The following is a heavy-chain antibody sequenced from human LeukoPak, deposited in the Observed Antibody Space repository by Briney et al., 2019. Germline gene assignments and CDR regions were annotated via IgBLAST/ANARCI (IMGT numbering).Heavy chain of an antibody. CDR3: ARDLPYCSGGSCYHSN. CDR2: IYYTGST. V-gene: IGHV4-59*01. CDR1: GGSISSYY. Sequence: PSETLSLTCTVSGGSISSYYWSWIRRPPGKGLEWIGYIYYTGSTNYNPSLKSRVTISVDTSKNQFSLKLSSVTAADTAVYYCARDLPYCSGGSCYHSNWGQGTLVTVSS. J-gene: IGHJ4*02. D-gene: IGHD2-15*01.